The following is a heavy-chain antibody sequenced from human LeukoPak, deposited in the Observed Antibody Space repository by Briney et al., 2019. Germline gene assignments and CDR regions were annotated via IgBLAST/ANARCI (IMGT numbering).Heavy chain of an antibody. CDR3: AKDIWDTAMGLFDY. J-gene: IGHJ4*02. Sequence: PGGSLRLSCAASGFTFDDYAMHWVRQAPGKGLEWVSGISWNSGSIGYADSVKGRFTISRDNAKNSLYLQMNSLRAEDTALYYCAKDIWDTAMGLFDYWGQGTLVTVSS. CDR2: ISWNSGSI. V-gene: IGHV3-9*01. CDR1: GFTFDDYA. D-gene: IGHD5-18*01.